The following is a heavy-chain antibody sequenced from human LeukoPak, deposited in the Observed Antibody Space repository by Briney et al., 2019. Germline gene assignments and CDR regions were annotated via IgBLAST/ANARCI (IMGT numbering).Heavy chain of an antibody. V-gene: IGHV4-34*01. CDR1: GGSFSGYH. Sequence: SETLSLTCAVYGGSFSGYHWSWIRQPPGKGLEWIGEINHSGSTNYNPSLKSRVTISVDTSKNQFSLKLSSVTAADTAVYYCAPMDYDILTGSLSLDYWGQGTLVTVSS. CDR2: INHSGST. J-gene: IGHJ4*02. D-gene: IGHD3-9*01. CDR3: APMDYDILTGSLSLDY.